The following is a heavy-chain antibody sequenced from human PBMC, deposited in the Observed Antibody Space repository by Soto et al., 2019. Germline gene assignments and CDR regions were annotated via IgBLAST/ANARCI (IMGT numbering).Heavy chain of an antibody. CDR3: AKDLLSSVVVVAATPGY. Sequence: GGSLRLSCTASGFTFSSYAMSWVRQAPGKGLEWVSAISGSGGSTYYADSVKGRFTISRDNSKNTLYLQMNSLRAEDTAVYYCAKDLLSSVVVVAATPGYWGQGTLVTVSS. V-gene: IGHV3-23*01. D-gene: IGHD2-15*01. CDR1: GFTFSSYA. CDR2: ISGSGGST. J-gene: IGHJ4*02.